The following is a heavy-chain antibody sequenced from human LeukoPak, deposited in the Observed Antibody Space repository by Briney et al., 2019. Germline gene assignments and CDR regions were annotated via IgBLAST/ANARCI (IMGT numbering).Heavy chain of an antibody. V-gene: IGHV4-59*01. CDR1: GGSISSYY. CDR2: IYYSGST. D-gene: IGHD3-10*01. CDR3: ARGWGFGVFDY. J-gene: IGHJ4*02. Sequence: SETLSLTCTASGGSISSYYWSWIRQPPGKGLEWIGYIYYSGSTNYNPSLKSRVTISVDTSKNQFSLKLSSVTAADTAVYYCARGWGFGVFDYWGQGTLVTVSS.